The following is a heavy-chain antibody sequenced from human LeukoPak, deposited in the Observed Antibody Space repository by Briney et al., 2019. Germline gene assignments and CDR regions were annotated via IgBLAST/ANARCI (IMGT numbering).Heavy chain of an antibody. D-gene: IGHD3-10*01. J-gene: IGHJ4*02. Sequence: SGGSLRLSCAASGFNFRDYGMHWVRQAPGKGLEWVAVVWSIETKKYYADSVRGRFTIARDNSKNILYLQIDSLRAEDTAVYYCARGTLWFPIDYWGQGILVTVSS. CDR3: ARGTLWFPIDY. CDR2: VWSIETKK. V-gene: IGHV3-33*01. CDR1: GFNFRDYG.